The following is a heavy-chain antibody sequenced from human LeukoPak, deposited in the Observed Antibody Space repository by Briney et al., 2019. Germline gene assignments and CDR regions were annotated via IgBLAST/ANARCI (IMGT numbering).Heavy chain of an antibody. D-gene: IGHD4-17*01. Sequence: PSETLSLTCTVSGGSISSYYWSWIRQPPGKGLEWIGYIYYSGSTNYNPSLKSRVTISVDTSKNQFSLKLSSVTAADTAVYYCARPKRDYGDYVDYWGQGTLVTVSS. V-gene: IGHV4-59*08. CDR2: IYYSGST. CDR1: GGSISSYY. J-gene: IGHJ4*02. CDR3: ARPKRDYGDYVDY.